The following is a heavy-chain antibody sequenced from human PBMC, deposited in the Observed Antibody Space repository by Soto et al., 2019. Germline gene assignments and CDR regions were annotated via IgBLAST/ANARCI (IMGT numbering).Heavy chain of an antibody. D-gene: IGHD3-22*01. V-gene: IGHV3-74*01. CDR1: GFTFSSYW. CDR3: ARAMYYYDSSGYWGDYYYYGMDV. CDR2: INSDGSST. J-gene: IGHJ6*02. Sequence: PGGSLRLSCAASGFTFSSYWMHWVRQAPGKGLVWVSRINSDGSSTSYADSVKGRFTISRDNAKNTLYLQMNSLRAEDTAVYYCARAMYYYDSSGYWGDYYYYGMDVWGQGTTVTVSS.